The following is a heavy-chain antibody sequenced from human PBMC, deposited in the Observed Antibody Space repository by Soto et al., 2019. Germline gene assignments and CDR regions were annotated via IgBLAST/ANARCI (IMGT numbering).Heavy chain of an antibody. CDR2: INHSGST. V-gene: IGHV4-34*01. Sequence: SETLSLTCAVYGGSFSGYYWSWIRQPPGKGLEWIGEINHSGSTNYNPSLKSRVTISADTSKNQFSLKLSSVTAADTAVYYCARVHTLAGGYCTNGVCRRYSGMDVSGQGTTAT. CDR1: GGSFSGYY. CDR3: ARVHTLAGGYCTNGVCRRYSGMDV. D-gene: IGHD2-8*01. J-gene: IGHJ6*02.